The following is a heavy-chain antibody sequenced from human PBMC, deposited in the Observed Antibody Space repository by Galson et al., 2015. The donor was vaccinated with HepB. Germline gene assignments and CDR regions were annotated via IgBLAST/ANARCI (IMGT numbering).Heavy chain of an antibody. D-gene: IGHD6-13*01. Sequence: SVKVSCKASGYTFTSYAMHWVRQAPGQRLEWMGWINAGNGNTKYSQKFQGRVTITRDTSASTAYMELSSLRSEDTAVYYCARVRYEQQPSWAPFDYWGQGTLVTVSS. J-gene: IGHJ4*02. CDR2: INAGNGNT. CDR1: GYTFTSYA. CDR3: ARVRYEQQPSWAPFDY. V-gene: IGHV1-3*01.